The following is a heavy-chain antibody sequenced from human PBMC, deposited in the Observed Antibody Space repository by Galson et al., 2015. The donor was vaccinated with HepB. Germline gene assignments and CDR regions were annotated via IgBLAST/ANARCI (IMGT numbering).Heavy chain of an antibody. CDR2: ISGSGGST. Sequence: SLRLSCAASGFTFSSYAMSWVRQAPGKGLEWVSAISGSGGSTYYADSVKGRFTISRDNSKNTLYLQMNSLRAEDTAVYYCAKHPPGWFGELPITAYFDYWGQGTLVTVSS. CDR3: AKHPPGWFGELPITAYFDY. J-gene: IGHJ4*02. D-gene: IGHD3-10*01. CDR1: GFTFSSYA. V-gene: IGHV3-23*01.